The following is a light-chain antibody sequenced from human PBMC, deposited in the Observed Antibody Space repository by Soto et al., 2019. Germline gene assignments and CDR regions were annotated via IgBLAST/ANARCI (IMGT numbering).Light chain of an antibody. CDR1: SSNLGAGYD. CDR3: QSYDSSLGRWV. CDR2: DNI. Sequence: QSALTQPPSVSGAPGQRLTISCTGSSSNLGAGYDVHWYQQLPGTAPKLLIYDNINRPSGVPHRISGSKSGTSASLAITGLQAEDEGDYYCQSYDSSLGRWVFGGGTKLTVL. V-gene: IGLV1-40*01. J-gene: IGLJ3*02.